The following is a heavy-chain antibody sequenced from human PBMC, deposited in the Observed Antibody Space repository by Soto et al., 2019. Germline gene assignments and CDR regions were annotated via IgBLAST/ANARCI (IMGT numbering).Heavy chain of an antibody. Sequence: ASVKVSCKASGYTFSSYGISWVRHAPGQGLEWMGWISAYNGNTNYAQKLQGRVTMTTDTSTSTAYMELRSLRSDDTAVYYCARWAMVRGAQTPAYWGQGTLVTVFS. CDR3: ARWAMVRGAQTPAY. V-gene: IGHV1-18*01. J-gene: IGHJ4*02. CDR2: ISAYNGNT. CDR1: GYTFSSYG. D-gene: IGHD3-10*01.